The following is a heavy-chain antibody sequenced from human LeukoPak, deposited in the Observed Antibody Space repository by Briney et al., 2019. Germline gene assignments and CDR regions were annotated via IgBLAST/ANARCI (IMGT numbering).Heavy chain of an antibody. Sequence: CETLALTCTVSGGSISSYYCSWIRQPPGKGLEWIGYIYYSGSTNYNPSLKSRVTISVDTSKNQFSLKLSSVAAADTAVYYCAGHLTGDYFDYWGRGTLVPVSS. J-gene: IGHJ4*02. CDR3: AGHLTGDYFDY. V-gene: IGHV4-59*08. D-gene: IGHD1-14*01. CDR1: GGSISSYY. CDR2: IYYSGST.